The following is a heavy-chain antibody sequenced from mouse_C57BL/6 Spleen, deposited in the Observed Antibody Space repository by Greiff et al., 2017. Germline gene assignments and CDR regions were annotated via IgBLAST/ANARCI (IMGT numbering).Heavy chain of an antibody. J-gene: IGHJ2*01. Sequence: QVQLKESGPELVKPGASVKISCKASGYAFSSSWMNWVKQRPGKGLEWIGRIYPGDGDTNYNGKFKGKATLTADKSSSTAYMQLSSLTSEDSAVYFCAREEVLPHFDYWGQGTTLTVSS. D-gene: IGHD2-1*01. CDR3: AREEVLPHFDY. V-gene: IGHV1-82*01. CDR1: GYAFSSSW. CDR2: IYPGDGDT.